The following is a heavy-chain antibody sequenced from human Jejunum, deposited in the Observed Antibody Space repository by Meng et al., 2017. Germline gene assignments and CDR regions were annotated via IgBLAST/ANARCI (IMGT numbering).Heavy chain of an antibody. J-gene: IGHJ4*02. CDR1: GFSFSNYA. CDR3: EKCAWSGCYEFRGFDS. Sequence: GESLKISCAASGFSFSNYAMSWVRQAPGKGLEWVSSSGSLDYTTYADSVEGRFTISRDHSKNTLRLEMNNLGAEDTAVYYCEKCAWSGCYEFRGFDSWGPGTLVTVSS. D-gene: IGHD3-3*01. CDR2: SSGSLDYT. V-gene: IGHV3-23*01.